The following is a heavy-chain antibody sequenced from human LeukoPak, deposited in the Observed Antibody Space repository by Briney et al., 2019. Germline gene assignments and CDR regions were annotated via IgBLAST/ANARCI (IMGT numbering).Heavy chain of an antibody. CDR2: ISGSGGST. CDR1: GFTFSSYA. Sequence: SGGSLRLSCAASGFTFSSYAMSWVRQAPGKGLEWVSAISGSGGSTYYADSVKGRFTISRDNSKNTLYLQMNSLRAEDTAVYYCAKDLVSSGYYGNYFDYWGQGTLVTVSS. CDR3: AKDLVSSGYYGNYFDY. V-gene: IGHV3-23*01. D-gene: IGHD3-22*01. J-gene: IGHJ4*02.